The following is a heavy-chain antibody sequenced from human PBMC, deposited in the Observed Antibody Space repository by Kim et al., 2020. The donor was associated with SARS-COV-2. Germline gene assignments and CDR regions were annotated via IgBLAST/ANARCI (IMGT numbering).Heavy chain of an antibody. CDR3: ARDGTDWHPFDS. D-gene: IGHD3-9*01. V-gene: IGHV3-33*01. CDR2: K. J-gene: IGHJ4*02. Sequence: KYYSDSVEGRFSISRDNSKNTLYLQMNSRRAEDTAVYFCARDGTDWHPFDSWGQGSLVTVSA.